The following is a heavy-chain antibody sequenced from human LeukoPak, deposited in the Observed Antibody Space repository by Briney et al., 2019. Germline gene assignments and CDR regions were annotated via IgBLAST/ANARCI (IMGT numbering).Heavy chain of an antibody. V-gene: IGHV1-46*01. Sequence: ASVKASCKASGYTFTNYYMHWVRQAPGQGLEWMGFINPSGGSTSYAQKFQGRVTMTRDTSTSTVYMELSSLTSEDTAVYYCARNAASGLDYWGQGTLVTVSS. CDR1: GYTFTNYY. CDR3: ARNAASGLDY. D-gene: IGHD2-15*01. J-gene: IGHJ4*02. CDR2: INPSGGST.